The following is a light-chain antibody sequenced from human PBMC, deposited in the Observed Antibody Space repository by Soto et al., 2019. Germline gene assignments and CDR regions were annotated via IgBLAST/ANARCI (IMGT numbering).Light chain of an antibody. J-gene: IGKJ1*01. CDR2: GAS. CDR1: QSVSSSY. Sequence: EIVLTQSPGTLSLSPGERATLSCRASQSVSSSYLAWYQQKPGQAPRLLIYGASSRATGIPDRFSGSGSGTDFTLTISRLEPEDFATYYCEQSYSTPLWTFGQGTKVEIK. CDR3: EQSYSTPLWT. V-gene: IGKV3-20*01.